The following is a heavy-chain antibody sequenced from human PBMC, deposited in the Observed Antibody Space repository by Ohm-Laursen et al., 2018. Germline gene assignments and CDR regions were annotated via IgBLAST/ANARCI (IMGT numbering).Heavy chain of an antibody. D-gene: IGHD1-26*01. V-gene: IGHV4-34*01. Sequence: SETLSLTCAVYGGSFSGYYWSWIRQPPGKGLEWIGEINHSGSTNYNPSLKSRVTISVDTSKNHLSLMLTSVTVADTAVYYCARSISGSDGEDAFDIWGQGTMVTVSS. CDR1: GGSFSGYY. CDR3: ARSISGSDGEDAFDI. J-gene: IGHJ3*02. CDR2: INHSGST.